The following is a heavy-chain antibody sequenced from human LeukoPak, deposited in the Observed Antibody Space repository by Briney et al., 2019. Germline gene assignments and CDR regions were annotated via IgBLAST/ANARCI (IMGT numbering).Heavy chain of an antibody. CDR2: IHHSGGT. J-gene: IGHJ4*02. Sequence: SETLSLTCTVSGGSISSYYWTWIRQPPGKRLEWIGEIHHSGGTNSNPSLKNRLTMSIDMSKNQFSLKLKSVTAADTAVYYCARAMASGSGRAYDHWAQGNLVPVSS. CDR1: GGSISSYY. V-gene: IGHV4-34*01. D-gene: IGHD3-10*01. CDR3: ARAMASGSGRAYDH.